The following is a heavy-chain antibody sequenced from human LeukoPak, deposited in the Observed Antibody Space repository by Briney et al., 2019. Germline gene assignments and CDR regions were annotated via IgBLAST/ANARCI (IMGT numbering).Heavy chain of an antibody. CDR3: SPGGYSGYDYNY. CDR2: IKSKSHGGTI. CDR1: GFPLSNAS. D-gene: IGHD5-12*01. Sequence: GGSLRLSCAPSGFPLSNASMSWVRQAPGKGLEWVGRIKSKSHGGTIEYAAPVKGRFTISRYDSKNTLYLQMNSLKTEDTAVYYCSPGGYSGYDYNYWDQGTLVTVSS. J-gene: IGHJ4*02. V-gene: IGHV3-15*01.